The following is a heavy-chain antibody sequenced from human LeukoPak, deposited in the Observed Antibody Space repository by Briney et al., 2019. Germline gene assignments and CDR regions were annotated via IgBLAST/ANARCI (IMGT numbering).Heavy chain of an antibody. D-gene: IGHD3-16*01. CDR2: ISWNSGSI. V-gene: IGHV3-9*01. CDR1: GFTFDDYA. Sequence: PGRSQRLSCAASGFTFDDYAMHWVRQAPGKGLEWVSGISWNSGSIGYADSVKGRFTISRDNAKNSLYLQMNSLRAEDTALYYCAKDMGDYYYYYGMDVWGQGTTVTVSS. CDR3: AKDMGDYYYYYGMDV. J-gene: IGHJ6*02.